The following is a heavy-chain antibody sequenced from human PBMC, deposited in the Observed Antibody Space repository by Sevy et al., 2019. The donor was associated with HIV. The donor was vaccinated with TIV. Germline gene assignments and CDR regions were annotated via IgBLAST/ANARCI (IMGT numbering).Heavy chain of an antibody. CDR2: IYNGGTT. Sequence: SETLSLTCTVSGASMRSSHYWGWIRQPPGMGLEWIGSIYNGGTTYCNPSLKTRLTVSVDTSKNQFSLKLSSVTAADTAVYYCARVPQWLGPSFDSWGQGTLVTVSS. CDR3: ARVPQWLGPSFDS. J-gene: IGHJ4*02. CDR1: GASMRSSHY. V-gene: IGHV4-39*01. D-gene: IGHD6-19*01.